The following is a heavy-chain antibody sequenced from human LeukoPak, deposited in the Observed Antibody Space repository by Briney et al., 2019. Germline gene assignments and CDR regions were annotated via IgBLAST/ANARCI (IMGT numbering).Heavy chain of an antibody. D-gene: IGHD6-13*01. V-gene: IGHV1-3*01. CDR1: GYTFTSYA. Sequence: ASVNVSCKASGYTFTSYAMHWVRQAPGQRLEWTGWINAGNGNTKYSQKFQGRVTITRDTSASTAYMELSSLRSEDTAVYYCARQRIAAALLGYWGQGTLVTVSS. J-gene: IGHJ4*02. CDR3: ARQRIAAALLGY. CDR2: INAGNGNT.